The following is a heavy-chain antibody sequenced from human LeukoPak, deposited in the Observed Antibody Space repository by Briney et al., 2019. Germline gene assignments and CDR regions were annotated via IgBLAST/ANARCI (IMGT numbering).Heavy chain of an antibody. J-gene: IGHJ3*02. CDR3: TTELSGGWSGPYGRDAFDI. V-gene: IGHV3-15*01. CDR1: GFTFSNAW. CDR2: IKSKTDGGTT. D-gene: IGHD3-3*01. Sequence: PGGSLRLSCAASGFTFSNAWMSWVRQAPGKGLEWVGRIKSKTDGGTTDYAAPVKGRFTISRDDSKNTLYLQMNSLKTEDTAVYYCTTELSGGWSGPYGRDAFDIWGQGTMVTVSS.